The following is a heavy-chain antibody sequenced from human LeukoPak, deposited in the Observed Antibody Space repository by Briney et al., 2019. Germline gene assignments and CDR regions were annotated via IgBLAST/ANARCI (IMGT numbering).Heavy chain of an antibody. Sequence: ASVKVSCKASGYTFTGYYMHWVRQAPGQGLEWMGWINPNSGGTNYAQKFQGRVTMTTDTSTSTAYMELRSLRSDDTALYYCARGGSDAFDIWGQGTVVTVSS. CDR2: INPNSGGT. CDR3: ARGGSDAFDI. CDR1: GYTFTGYY. D-gene: IGHD3-10*01. V-gene: IGHV1-2*02. J-gene: IGHJ3*02.